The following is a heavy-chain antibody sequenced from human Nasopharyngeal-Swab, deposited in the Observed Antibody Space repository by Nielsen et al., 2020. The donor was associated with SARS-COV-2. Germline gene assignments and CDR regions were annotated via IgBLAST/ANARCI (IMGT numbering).Heavy chain of an antibody. CDR3: ARWSGYYYYYGMDV. CDR1: GFTFSNYS. V-gene: IGHV3-48*04. D-gene: IGHD3-3*01. J-gene: IGHJ6*02. Sequence: GGSLRLSCAASGFTFSNYSMNWVRQAPGEGLEWVSYISGTSKTIYYADSVKGRFTVSRDNAMNSLYLQMNSLRAEDTAVYYCARWSGYYYYYGMDVWGQGTTVTVSS. CDR2: ISGTSKTI.